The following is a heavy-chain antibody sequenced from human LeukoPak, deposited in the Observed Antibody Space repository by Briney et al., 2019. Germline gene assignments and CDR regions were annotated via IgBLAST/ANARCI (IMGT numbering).Heavy chain of an antibody. CDR3: ARVLAYYDFWSGHSDY. D-gene: IGHD3-3*01. CDR1: GFTFSSYV. J-gene: IGHJ4*02. Sequence: GGSLRLSCAASGFTFSSYVMSWVRQAPGRGLEWVSSIGSSSSYIYYADSMKGRFTISRDNAKKSLYLQMNSLRAEDTAVYYCARVLAYYDFWSGHSDYWGQGTLVTVSS. CDR2: IGSSSSYI. V-gene: IGHV3-21*01.